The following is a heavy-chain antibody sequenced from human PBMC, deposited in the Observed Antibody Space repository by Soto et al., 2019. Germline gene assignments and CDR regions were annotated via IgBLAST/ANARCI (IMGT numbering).Heavy chain of an antibody. Sequence: QVQLQESGPGLVKPSGTLSLTCAVSSGSISTSNWWIWVRQPPGKVLEWIGEVYHSGSTNYNPSLKSRVTMSVDKSKNQFSLNLSSATAADTAVYFCARQMTGTTAFDYWGQGTLVTVSS. V-gene: IGHV4-4*02. D-gene: IGHD1-7*01. CDR1: SGSISTSNW. CDR3: ARQMTGTTAFDY. CDR2: VYHSGST. J-gene: IGHJ4*02.